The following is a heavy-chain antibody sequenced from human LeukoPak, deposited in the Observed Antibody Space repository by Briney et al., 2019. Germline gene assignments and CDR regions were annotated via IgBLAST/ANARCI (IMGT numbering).Heavy chain of an antibody. J-gene: IGHJ6*03. CDR1: GGSISSSSYY. Sequence: SETLSLTCTVSGGSISSSSYYWGWIRQPPGKGLEWIGSIYYSGSTYYNPSLKSRVTISVDTSKNQFSLKLSSVTAADTAVYYCASGSSSSHYYYYYMDVWGKGTTVTVSS. D-gene: IGHD6-6*01. V-gene: IGHV4-39*01. CDR2: IYYSGST. CDR3: ASGSSSSHYYYYYMDV.